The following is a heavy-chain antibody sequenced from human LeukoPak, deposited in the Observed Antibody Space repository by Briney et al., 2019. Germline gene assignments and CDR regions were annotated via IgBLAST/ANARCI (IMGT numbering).Heavy chain of an antibody. D-gene: IGHD2-2*01. CDR2: ISYDGSNK. Sequence: PGGSLRLSCAASGFTFSSYAMHWVRQAPGKGLEWVAVISYDGSNKYYADSVKGRFTISRDNSKNTLYLQMNSLRAEDTAVYYCARVVPATHSRPGEYWGQGTLVTVSS. CDR1: GFTFSSYA. J-gene: IGHJ4*02. V-gene: IGHV3-30*04. CDR3: ARVVPATHSRPGEY.